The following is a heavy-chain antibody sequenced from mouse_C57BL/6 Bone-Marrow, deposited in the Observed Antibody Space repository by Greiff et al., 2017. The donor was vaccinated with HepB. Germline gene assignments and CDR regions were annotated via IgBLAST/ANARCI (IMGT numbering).Heavy chain of an antibody. D-gene: IGHD1-1*01. CDR1: GFTFSDFY. J-gene: IGHJ1*03. V-gene: IGHV7-1*01. Sequence: EVMLVESGGGLVQSGRSLRLSCATSGFTFSDFYMEWVRQAPGKGLEWIAASRNKANDYTTAYSASVKGRFIVSRDTSQSILYLQMNALRAEDTAIYYCARDASSYYYGSSLHWYFDVWGTGTTVTVSS. CDR2: SRNKANDYTT. CDR3: ARDASSYYYGSSLHWYFDV.